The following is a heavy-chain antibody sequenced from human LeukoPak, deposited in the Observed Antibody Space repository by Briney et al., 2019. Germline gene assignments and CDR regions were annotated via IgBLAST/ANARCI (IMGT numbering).Heavy chain of an antibody. V-gene: IGHV1-2*02. CDR2: INPNSGGT. CDR3: ARSDYGSGSYRFDY. J-gene: IGHJ4*02. Sequence: ASVKVSCKASGYTFTGYYMHWVRQAPGQGLEWMGWINPNSGGTNYAQKIQGRVTMTRDTSISTAYMELSRLRSDDTAVYYCARSDYGSGSYRFDYWGQGTLVTVSS. D-gene: IGHD3-10*01. CDR1: GYTFTGYY.